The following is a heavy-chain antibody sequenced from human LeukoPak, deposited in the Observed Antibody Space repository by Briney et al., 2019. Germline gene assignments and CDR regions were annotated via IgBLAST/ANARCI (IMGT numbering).Heavy chain of an antibody. Sequence: PGGSLRLSCATSGFTFSRLGMQWVRQAPGKGLEWVAVIHNDGTMGQYADSVKGRFTISKDLSRNTLHLQMHSLRDDDTAVYYCAKEGDEFRGYLDVWGKGTTVTVSS. CDR1: GFTFSRLG. CDR3: AKEGDEFRGYLDV. CDR2: IHNDGTMG. V-gene: IGHV3-30*02. D-gene: IGHD5-12*01. J-gene: IGHJ6*04.